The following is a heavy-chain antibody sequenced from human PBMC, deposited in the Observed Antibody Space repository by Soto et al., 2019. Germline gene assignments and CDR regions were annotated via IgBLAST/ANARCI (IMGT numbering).Heavy chain of an antibody. Sequence: WSLRLSCAASGFTFSSYGMHWVRQAPGEGLEWVAVISYDGSNKYYADSVKGRFTISRDNSKNTLYLQMNSLRAEDTAVYYCGKTTVTTGYYYGMDVWGQGTTVTVSS. CDR3: GKTTVTTGYYYGMDV. V-gene: IGHV3-30*18. J-gene: IGHJ6*02. CDR2: ISYDGSNK. D-gene: IGHD4-17*01. CDR1: GFTFSSYG.